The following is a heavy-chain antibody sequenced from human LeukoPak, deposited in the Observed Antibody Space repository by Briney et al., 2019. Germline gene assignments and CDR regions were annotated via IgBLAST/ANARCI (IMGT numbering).Heavy chain of an antibody. J-gene: IGHJ5*02. D-gene: IGHD3-22*01. CDR3: ARVPTYYDSSGYYP. CDR1: GGTFSSYA. CDR2: ISAYNGNT. Sequence: ASVKVSCKASGGTFSSYAISWVRQAPGQGLEWMGWISAYNGNTNYAQKLQGRVTMTTDTSTSTAYMELRSLRSDDTAVYYCARVPTYYDSSGYYPWGQGTLVTVSS. V-gene: IGHV1-18*01.